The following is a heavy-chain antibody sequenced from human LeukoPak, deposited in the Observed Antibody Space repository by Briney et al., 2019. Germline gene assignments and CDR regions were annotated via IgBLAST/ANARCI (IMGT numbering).Heavy chain of an antibody. Sequence: GGSLRLSCAASGFTFSSYAMSWVRQAPGKGLEWVSAISGSRGYIYYTDSVKGRFTISRDNAKNSLYLQMNSLRAEDTAVYYCARVVCTNGVWYVFRPWGQGTLVTVSS. CDR2: ISGSRGYI. J-gene: IGHJ5*02. CDR1: GFTFSSYA. V-gene: IGHV3-21*01. CDR3: ARVVCTNGVWYVFRP. D-gene: IGHD2-8*01.